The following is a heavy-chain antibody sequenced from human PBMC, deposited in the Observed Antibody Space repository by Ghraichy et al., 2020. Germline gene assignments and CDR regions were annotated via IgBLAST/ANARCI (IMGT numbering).Heavy chain of an antibody. CDR3: ARDRCTGSSCLEGYYYGMDV. D-gene: IGHD2-15*01. CDR2: ISSSRTYI. J-gene: IGHJ6*02. Sequence: GSLNISCAASGFTFGDYFMNWVRQATGKGLEWISSISSSRTYIYYADSVRGRFTISRDDAHNSLYLEMNSLRAEDTAVYYGARDRCTGSSCLEGYYYGMDVWGQGTTVSVSS. V-gene: IGHV3-21*01. CDR1: GFTFGDYF.